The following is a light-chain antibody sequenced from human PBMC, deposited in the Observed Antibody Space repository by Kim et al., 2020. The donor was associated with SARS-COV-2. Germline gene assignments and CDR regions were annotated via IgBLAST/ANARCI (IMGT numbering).Light chain of an antibody. CDR3: QQRSNWPLT. Sequence: WSPGQRSTLSCRASHSVTNYLAWYQQKPGQAPRLLIYDASNRATDIPARFSGSGSGTEFTLTISSLEPEDFAFYYCQQRSNWPLTFGGGTKVDIK. J-gene: IGKJ4*01. V-gene: IGKV3-11*01. CDR1: HSVTNY. CDR2: DAS.